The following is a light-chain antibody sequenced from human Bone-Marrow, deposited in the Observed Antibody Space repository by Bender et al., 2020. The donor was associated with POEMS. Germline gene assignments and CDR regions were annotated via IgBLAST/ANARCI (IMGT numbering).Light chain of an antibody. J-gene: IGLJ2*01. CDR2: RNN. V-gene: IGLV1-47*01. CDR3: GTWDSSLSIGL. Sequence: QSVVTQPPSASGTPGQKVTISCSGSRSNIRSNNVYWYQQVPGTAPKLLIYRNNQRPSGVPDRFSGSKSGTSASLAISGLRSEDEADYYCGTWDSSLSIGLFGGGTKLTVL. CDR1: RSNIRSNN.